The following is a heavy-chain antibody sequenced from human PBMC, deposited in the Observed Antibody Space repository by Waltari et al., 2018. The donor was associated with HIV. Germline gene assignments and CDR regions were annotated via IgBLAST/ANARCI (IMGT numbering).Heavy chain of an antibody. CDR1: GDSISSSPYQ. D-gene: IGHD2-15*01. CDR2: INYSGST. J-gene: IGHJ4*02. V-gene: IGHV4-39*01. Sequence: QLQLQESGPGLVKPSETLSLTCTVSGDSISSSPYQWGWIRQPPGKGLEWNGNINYSGSTSNNPSLKSRVTISVDTSKNQFSLSLSSVTAADTTIYYCARVFGYCSGSPCYFYFDIWGQGTLVTVSS. CDR3: ARVFGYCSGSPCYFYFDI.